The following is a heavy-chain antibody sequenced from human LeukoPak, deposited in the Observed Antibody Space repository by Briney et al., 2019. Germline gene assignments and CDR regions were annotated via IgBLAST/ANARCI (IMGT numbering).Heavy chain of an antibody. D-gene: IGHD2-15*01. V-gene: IGHV5-51*04. CDR1: GYSFTSYW. Sequence: GESLKISCKGSGYSFTSYWIGWVRQMPGKGLEWMGIIYPGDSDTRYSPSFQGQVTISADKPISTAYLQWSSLKASDTAMYYCASSYCSGGSCYPKHFDYWGQGTLVTAST. CDR3: ASSYCSGGSCYPKHFDY. CDR2: IYPGDSDT. J-gene: IGHJ4*02.